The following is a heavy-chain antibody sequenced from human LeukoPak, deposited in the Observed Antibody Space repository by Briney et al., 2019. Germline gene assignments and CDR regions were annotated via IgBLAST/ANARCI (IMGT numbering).Heavy chain of an antibody. CDR2: IYYSGST. D-gene: IGHD3-16*01. CDR3: ARGNPGERADAFEI. V-gene: IGHV4-59*01. J-gene: IGHJ3*02. CDR1: GDLISSYY. Sequence: SETLSLPCTVSGDLISSYYWSWLRQPPGKGLEWLGYIYYSGSTNYNPSLKSRVTILVDTCKDQFALTLGSLTAADNAVVFFARGNPGERADAFEIGGQGTMVTVSS.